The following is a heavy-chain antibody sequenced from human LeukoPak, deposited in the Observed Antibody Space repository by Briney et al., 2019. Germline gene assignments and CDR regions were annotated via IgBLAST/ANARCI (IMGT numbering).Heavy chain of an antibody. CDR2: ISGDGGST. J-gene: IGHJ4*02. Sequence: PGGSLRLSCAASGFTFDDYAMHWVRHAPGKGLECVSLISGDGGSTYYADSVKGRFTISRDNSKNSLYLQMNSLRTEDTALYYCAKSKNYYDSSGCFDYWGQGTLVTVSS. CDR1: GFTFDDYA. V-gene: IGHV3-43*02. D-gene: IGHD3-22*01. CDR3: AKSKNYYDSSGCFDY.